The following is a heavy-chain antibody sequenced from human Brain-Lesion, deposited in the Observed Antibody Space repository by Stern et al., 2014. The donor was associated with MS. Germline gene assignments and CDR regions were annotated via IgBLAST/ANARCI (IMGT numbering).Heavy chain of an antibody. CDR1: GYIFTGYY. Sequence: VPLVQSGAEVKKPGASVKVSCKTSGYIFTGYYIHWVRQAPGQGLEWMAWINPNPGGTKYAQKFQGRVTMSRDTSISTAYVELSSLTSDDTAVYYCARDQRGITIFGVVTDYYYLGMDVWGQGTTVTVSS. J-gene: IGHJ6*02. D-gene: IGHD3-3*01. CDR2: INPNPGGT. CDR3: ARDQRGITIFGVVTDYYYLGMDV. V-gene: IGHV1-2*02.